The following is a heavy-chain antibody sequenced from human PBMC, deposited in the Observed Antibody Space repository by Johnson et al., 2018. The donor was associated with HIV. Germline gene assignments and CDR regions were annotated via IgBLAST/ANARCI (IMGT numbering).Heavy chain of an antibody. CDR3: ASLYAFDI. J-gene: IGHJ3*02. CDR1: GFTFSSYA. Sequence: VQLMESGGGLVQPGGSLRLSCAASGFTFSSYAMSWVRQAPGKGLEWVAYISSSGSPIYYADSVKGRFTISRDNAKNSLYLQMNSLRAEDTAVYYCASLYAFDIWGQGTMVTVSS. V-gene: IGHV3-48*04. CDR2: ISSSGSPI.